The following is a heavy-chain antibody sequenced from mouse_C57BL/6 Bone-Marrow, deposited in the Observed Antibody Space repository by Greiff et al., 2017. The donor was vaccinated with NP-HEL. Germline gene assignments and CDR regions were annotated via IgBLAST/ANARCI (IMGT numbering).Heavy chain of an antibody. CDR1: GFTFSDYY. D-gene: IGHD1-1*01. V-gene: IGHV5-16*01. CDR2: INYDGSST. Sequence: VQLKESEGGLVQPGSSMKLSCTASGFTFSDYYMAWVRQVPEKGLEWVANINYDGSSTYYLDSLKSRFIISRDNAKNILYLQMSSLKSEDTATYYCASGSSYGYFDVWGTGTTVTVSS. J-gene: IGHJ1*03. CDR3: ASGSSYGYFDV.